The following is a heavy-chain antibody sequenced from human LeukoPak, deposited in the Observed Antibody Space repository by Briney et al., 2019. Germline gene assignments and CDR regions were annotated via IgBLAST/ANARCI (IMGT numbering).Heavy chain of an antibody. Sequence: GGSLRLPCAASGFTFSSYWMSWVRQAPGKGLEWVANIKQDGSEKYYVDSVKGRFTISRDNAKNSLYLQMNSLRAEDTAVYYCARDSRSGYYYNWGQGTLVTVSS. J-gene: IGHJ4*02. D-gene: IGHD3-22*01. CDR1: GFTFSSYW. CDR3: ARDSRSGYYYN. CDR2: IKQDGSEK. V-gene: IGHV3-7*01.